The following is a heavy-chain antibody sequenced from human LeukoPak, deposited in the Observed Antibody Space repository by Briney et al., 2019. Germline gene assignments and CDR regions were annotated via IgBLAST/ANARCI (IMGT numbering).Heavy chain of an antibody. Sequence: GGSLRLSCAVSGLTFRSFWMSWVRQAPGKGLEWVANINQEGSEKYFVDSVKGRFTISRDNAKNSLHLRMNTLTAEDTAVYYCARERDGRFFDYWGQGTLVTVSS. CDR3: ARERDGRFFDY. CDR1: GLTFRSFW. D-gene: IGHD5-24*01. J-gene: IGHJ4*02. CDR2: INQEGSEK. V-gene: IGHV3-7*01.